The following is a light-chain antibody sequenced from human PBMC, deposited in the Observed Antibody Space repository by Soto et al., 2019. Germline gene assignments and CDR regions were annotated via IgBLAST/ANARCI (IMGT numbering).Light chain of an antibody. CDR3: EAWDGTLDGRFV. J-gene: IGLJ1*01. CDR1: SSNIGTNY. Sequence: QSVLTQPPSASGTPGQRVTISCTGSSSNIGTNYVHWYQQLPGTAPKLLIYLNDQRPSGVPDRFSGSKSGTSASLAISGLRSEDEADYFPEAWDGTLDGRFVFGTGTKVTVL. CDR2: LND. V-gene: IGLV1-47*02.